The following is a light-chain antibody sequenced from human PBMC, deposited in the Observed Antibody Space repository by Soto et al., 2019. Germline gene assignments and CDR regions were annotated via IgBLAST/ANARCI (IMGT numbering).Light chain of an antibody. CDR2: DAS. CDR1: QSVSSH. CDR3: QQRSSAIT. J-gene: IGKJ5*01. Sequence: EIVLTQSPATLSLPPGERATLSCRASQSVSSHLAWFQQRPGQAPRXLIYDASNRATGIPARFSGRGSGTDFTLTISSLEPEDFAVYYCQQRSSAITFGQGTRLEIK. V-gene: IGKV3-11*01.